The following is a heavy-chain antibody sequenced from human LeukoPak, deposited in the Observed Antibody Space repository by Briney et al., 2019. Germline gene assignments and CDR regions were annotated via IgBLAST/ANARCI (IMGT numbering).Heavy chain of an antibody. D-gene: IGHD3-10*01. CDR1: DYTFSNYG. CDR2: ISGHNGNT. V-gene: IGHV1-18*01. Sequence: ASVKVSCKTSDYTFSNYGITWVRQAPGQGLEWMGWISGHNGNTNYAQRFQGRVTMTTDTSTSTAYMELRSLESDDTAMYYCARVGTITMVRPIDCWGQGTLVTVSS. J-gene: IGHJ4*02. CDR3: ARVGTITMVRPIDC.